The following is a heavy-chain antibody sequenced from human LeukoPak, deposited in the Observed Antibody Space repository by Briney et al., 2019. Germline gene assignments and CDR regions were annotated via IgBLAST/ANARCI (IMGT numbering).Heavy chain of an antibody. CDR3: AAGGYCSGGSCYF. CDR1: GFAFTSSA. J-gene: IGHJ4*02. Sequence: SVKVSCKASGFAFTSSAVQWVRQARGQRLEWIGWIVVGSGNTNYAQKFQERVTITRDMSTSTAYMELSSLRSEDTAVYYCAAGGYCSGGSCYFWGQGTLVTVSS. V-gene: IGHV1-58*01. CDR2: IVVGSGNT. D-gene: IGHD2-15*01.